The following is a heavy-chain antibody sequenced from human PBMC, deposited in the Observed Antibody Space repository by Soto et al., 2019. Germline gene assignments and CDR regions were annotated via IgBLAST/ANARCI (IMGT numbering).Heavy chain of an antibody. V-gene: IGHV2-5*02. D-gene: IGHD3-16*01. J-gene: IGHJ4*02. CDR3: AHKQYDRSLGEVDY. Sequence: QITLKESGPTLVKPTQTLTLTCTFSGFSLSTSGVGVGWIRQPPGKALEWLALIYWDDDKRYSPSLKSRLTITKDTSKNQVVLTMSNMDPVDTATDYCAHKQYDRSLGEVDYWGQGTLVTVSS. CDR1: GFSLSTSGVG. CDR2: IYWDDDK.